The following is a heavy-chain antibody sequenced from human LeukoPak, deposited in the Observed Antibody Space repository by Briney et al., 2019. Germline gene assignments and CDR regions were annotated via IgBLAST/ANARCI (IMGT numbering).Heavy chain of an antibody. CDR3: AKGGIAAAGTSVDWFDP. CDR2: ISGSGGST. V-gene: IGHV3-23*01. J-gene: IGHJ5*02. CDR1: GFTFSGSA. Sequence: GGSLRLSCAASGFTFSGSAMHWVRQASGKGLEWVSAISGSGGSTYYADSVKGRFTISRDNPKNTLYLQMNSLRAEDTAVYYCAKGGIAAAGTSVDWFDPWGQGTLVTVSS. D-gene: IGHD6-13*01.